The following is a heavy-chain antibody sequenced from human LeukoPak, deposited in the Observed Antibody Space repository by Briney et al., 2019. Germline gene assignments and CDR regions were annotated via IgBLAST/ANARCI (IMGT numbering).Heavy chain of an antibody. CDR2: ISAYNGNT. CDR1: GYTFTTYG. V-gene: IGHV1-18*01. D-gene: IGHD6-19*01. J-gene: IGHJ4*02. CDR3: ARDGGYSSGWPFDY. Sequence: ASVKVSCKASGYTFTTYGISWVRQAPGQGLEWMGWISAYNGNTNYAQNLQGRVTMTTDTSTSTAYMELTSLRFDDTAVFYCARDGGYSSGWPFDYWGQGTLVTVSS.